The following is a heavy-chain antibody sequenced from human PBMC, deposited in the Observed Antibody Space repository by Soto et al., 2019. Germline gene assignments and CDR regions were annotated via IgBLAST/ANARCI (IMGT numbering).Heavy chain of an antibody. CDR3: AREIMPLTNDWYFDL. D-gene: IGHD2-8*01. CDR2: IFDSGST. Sequence: QVQLQESGPGLVKPSETLSLTCTVSGGSISGGVHSWSWIRQPPGKGLEWIGHIFDSGSTYYNPSLKRRLTISVDTSNNQFSLRLSSLTAADTAVYYCAREIMPLTNDWYFDLWGRGTLVTVSS. V-gene: IGHV4-30-4*01. J-gene: IGHJ2*01. CDR1: GGSISGGVHS.